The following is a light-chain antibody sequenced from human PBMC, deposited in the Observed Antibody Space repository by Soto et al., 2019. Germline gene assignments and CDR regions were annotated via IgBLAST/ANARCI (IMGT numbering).Light chain of an antibody. Sequence: EIVMTQSPATLSVSPGERATLSCRASQSISSTLAWYQQKPGQSPRLLIYGASTRATGIPARSSGSWSGTEFTLAISRLQSEDFAVYYCQEYSDWPYTFGQGTKLEIK. V-gene: IGKV3-15*01. CDR3: QEYSDWPYT. J-gene: IGKJ2*01. CDR1: QSISST. CDR2: GAS.